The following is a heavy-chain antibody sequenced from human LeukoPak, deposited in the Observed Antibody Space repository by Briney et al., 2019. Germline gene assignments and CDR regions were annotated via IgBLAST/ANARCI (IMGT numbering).Heavy chain of an antibody. V-gene: IGHV4-31*03. J-gene: IGHJ6*02. CDR1: GGSISSCGYY. CDR3: ARASMIVEVYYYYGMDV. Sequence: PSQTLSLTCTVSGGSISSCGYYWSWIRQHPGKGLEWIGYIYYSESTYYNPSLKSRVTISVDTSKDQFSLKLSSVTAADTAVYYCARASMIVEVYYYYGMDVWGQGTTVTVSS. D-gene: IGHD3-22*01. CDR2: IYYSEST.